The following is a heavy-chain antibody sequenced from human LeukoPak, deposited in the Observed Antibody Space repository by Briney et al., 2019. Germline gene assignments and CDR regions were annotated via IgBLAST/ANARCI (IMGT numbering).Heavy chain of an antibody. D-gene: IGHD3-22*01. J-gene: IGHJ4*02. Sequence: GGSLRLSCAASGFTFSSYSMSWVRQAPGKGLEWVSAISGSGGTAYYADSVKGRFTISRDNSKNTLYLQMNSLRAEDTAVYYCAKKGYYDGSGYYMYYFDHWGQGALVTVSS. CDR2: ISGSGGTA. V-gene: IGHV3-23*01. CDR3: AKKGYYDGSGYYMYYFDH. CDR1: GFTFSSYS.